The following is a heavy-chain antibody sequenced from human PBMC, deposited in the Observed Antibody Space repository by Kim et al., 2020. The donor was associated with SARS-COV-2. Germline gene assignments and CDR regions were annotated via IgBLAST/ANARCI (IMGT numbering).Heavy chain of an antibody. V-gene: IGHV3-23*01. J-gene: IGHJ4*01. CDR2: IDGSDGTT. D-gene: IGHD2-2*03. CDR3: MKVGWVWIWDH. Sequence: GGSLRLSCTTSGFTFTGYAMSWVRQAPGKGLEWVSSIDGSDGTTYYVDSVKGRFTISRDNSKNTLYLQMNSLIADDTAVYYCMKVGWVWIWDHLVHGTRV. CDR1: GFTFTGYA.